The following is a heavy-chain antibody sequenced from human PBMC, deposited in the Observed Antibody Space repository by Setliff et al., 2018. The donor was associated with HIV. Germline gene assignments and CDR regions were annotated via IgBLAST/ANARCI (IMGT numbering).Heavy chain of an antibody. CDR2: FYPGDSDT. CDR3: ARRDGRRMNAFDF. V-gene: IGHV5-51*01. Sequence: PGESLKISCQASGYSFTNFWIGWVRQMPGKGLEWMGVFYPGDSDTRYSPSFQGQVTMSVDKSISTAYLQWRSLKASDTAIYYCARRDGRRMNAFDFWGQGTMVTVSS. J-gene: IGHJ3*01. CDR1: GYSFTNFW. D-gene: IGHD2-21*02.